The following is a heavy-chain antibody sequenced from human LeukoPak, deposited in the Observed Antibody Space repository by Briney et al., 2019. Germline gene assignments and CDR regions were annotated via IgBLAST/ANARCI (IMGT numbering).Heavy chain of an antibody. V-gene: IGHV3-64*01. CDR2: ISGNGGST. CDR3: ARGHSYSYDY. D-gene: IGHD5-18*01. J-gene: IGHJ4*02. Sequence: AGGSLRLSCAASGFPFSTYALHWVRQAPGKGLEYVSAISGNGGSTYYANSVKGRFTTSRDNSRNTVYLQMGSLRAEDMAVYYCARGHSYSYDYWGQGTLVTVSS. CDR1: GFPFSTYA.